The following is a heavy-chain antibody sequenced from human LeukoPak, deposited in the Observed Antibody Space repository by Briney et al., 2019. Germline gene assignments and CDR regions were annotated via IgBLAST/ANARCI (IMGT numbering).Heavy chain of an antibody. CDR3: AREGSYGIYYMDV. Sequence: SETLSLTCTVSGGSISSSSYYWGWIRQPAGKGLEWIGRIYTSGSTNYNPSLKSRVTISVDTSKNQFSLKLSSVTAADTAVYYCAREGSYGIYYMDVWGKGTTVTISS. V-gene: IGHV4-61*02. CDR1: GGSISSSSYY. D-gene: IGHD3-10*01. J-gene: IGHJ6*03. CDR2: IYTSGST.